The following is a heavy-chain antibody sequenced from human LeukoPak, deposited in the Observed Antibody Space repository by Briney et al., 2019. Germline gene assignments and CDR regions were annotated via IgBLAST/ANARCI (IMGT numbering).Heavy chain of an antibody. D-gene: IGHD6-6*01. V-gene: IGHV3-66*01. CDR2: IYSGGST. Sequence: GGSLRLSCAGSGFTVSSNYMNWVRQAPGKGLEWVSVIYSGGSTYYADSVKGRFTISRDNSKNTLYLQMNSLRAEDTAVYYWARGSYSSSSADYWGQGTLVTVSA. CDR1: GFTVSSNY. J-gene: IGHJ4*02. CDR3: ARGSYSSSSADY.